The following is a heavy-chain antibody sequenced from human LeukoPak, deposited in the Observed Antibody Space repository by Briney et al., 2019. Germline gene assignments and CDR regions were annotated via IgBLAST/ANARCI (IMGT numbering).Heavy chain of an antibody. CDR2: INHSGST. J-gene: IGHJ4*02. V-gene: IGHV4-30-2*01. CDR3: ARGHCSAGSCHWDY. CDR1: GGSISSGGYY. Sequence: SQTLSLTCAISGGSISSGGYYWSWIRQPPGKGLEWIGEINHSGSTNYNPSLKSRVTISVDTSKNQFSLKLSSVTAADTAVYYCARGHCSAGSCHWDYWGQGTLVTVSS. D-gene: IGHD2-15*01.